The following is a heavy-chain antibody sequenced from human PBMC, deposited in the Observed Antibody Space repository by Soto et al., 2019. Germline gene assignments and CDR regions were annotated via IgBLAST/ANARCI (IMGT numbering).Heavy chain of an antibody. CDR1: GFTFRNYG. J-gene: IGHJ4*02. CDR2: ISGSGTAT. V-gene: IGHV3-23*01. Sequence: EVQLLESGGGLVQPGKSLRLSCAASGFTFRNYGMSWVRQAPGKGLEWVSSISGSGTATYYADSVRGRFTISRDNSRNTLYVEMNSLRVEDTAIYYCARDQGTSYGLYYFDNWGQGTLVTVSS. D-gene: IGHD5-18*01. CDR3: ARDQGTSYGLYYFDN.